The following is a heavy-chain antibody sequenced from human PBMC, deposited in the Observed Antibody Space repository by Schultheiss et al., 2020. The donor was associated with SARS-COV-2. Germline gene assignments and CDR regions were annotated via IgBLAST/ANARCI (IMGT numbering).Heavy chain of an antibody. CDR2: IYYSGST. D-gene: IGHD6-6*01. J-gene: IGHJ4*02. V-gene: IGHV4-34*01. Sequence: SETLSLTCAVYGGSFSGYYWSWIRQHPGKGLEWIGSIYYSGSTYYNPSLKSRVTISVDKSKNQFSLKLSSVTAADTAVYYCAREGSSSSPHFDYWGQGTLVTVSS. CDR1: GGSFSGYY. CDR3: AREGSSSSPHFDY.